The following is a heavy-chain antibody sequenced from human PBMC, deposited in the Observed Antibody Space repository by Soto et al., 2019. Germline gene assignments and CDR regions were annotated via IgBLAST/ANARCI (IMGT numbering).Heavy chain of an antibody. D-gene: IGHD1-26*01. V-gene: IGHV1-69*13. CDR3: ARDHSGGRMPSPSSYYGMDV. CDR1: GSTFINYG. J-gene: IGHJ6*02. Sequence: SVKGSCKASGSTFINYGISWVRQPPRQGHKWTGGIIPIVGTANYAQKFQGRVTITADESTSTAYMELSSLRSEDTAVYYCARDHSGGRMPSPSSYYGMDVWGQGTTVTVSS. CDR2: IIPIVGTA.